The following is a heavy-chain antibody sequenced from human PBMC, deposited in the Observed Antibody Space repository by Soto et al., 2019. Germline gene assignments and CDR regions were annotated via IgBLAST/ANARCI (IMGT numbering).Heavy chain of an antibody. CDR3: ARDQAAAGTIDN. D-gene: IGHD6-13*01. CDR2: ISTYNGDT. J-gene: IGHJ4*02. CDR1: GYNFFSHG. V-gene: IGHV1-18*01. Sequence: GASVKVSCRASGYNFFSHGISWVRQAPGQGLEWMGWISTYNGDTNSAQNLQGRVTMTTDTSTSTAYMELRGLRSDDTAVYYCARDQAAAGTIDNWGQGTLVTVSS.